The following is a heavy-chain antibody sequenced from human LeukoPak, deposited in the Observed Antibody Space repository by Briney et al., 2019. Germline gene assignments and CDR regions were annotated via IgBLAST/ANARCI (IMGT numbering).Heavy chain of an antibody. CDR2: IIPIFGTA. J-gene: IGHJ6*03. Sequence: GASVKVSCKASGYTFTSYGISWVRQAPGQGLEWMGGIIPIFGTANYAQKFQGRVTITADESTSTAYMELSSLRSEDTAVYYCARAVYAPGRNYDILTGYYLLRYYYMDVWGKGTTVTISS. V-gene: IGHV1-69*13. D-gene: IGHD3-9*01. CDR1: GYTFTSYG. CDR3: ARAVYAPGRNYDILTGYYLLRYYYMDV.